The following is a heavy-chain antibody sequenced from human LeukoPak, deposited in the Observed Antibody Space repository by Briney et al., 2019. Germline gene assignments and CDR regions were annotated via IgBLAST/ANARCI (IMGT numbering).Heavy chain of an antibody. Sequence: AGGSLRLSCAASGFTFSSYAMSWVRQAPKKGLEWVSVISASGGSTYYADSVKGRFSITRDNSKNTLYLQMNSLRDDDTAVYYCAKKCGSGSSGKNYYNKDVWGKGNTVTVSS. D-gene: IGHD3-10*01. V-gene: IGHV3-23*01. CDR3: AKKCGSGSSGKNYYNKDV. CDR1: GFTFSSYA. J-gene: IGHJ6*03. CDR2: ISASGGST.